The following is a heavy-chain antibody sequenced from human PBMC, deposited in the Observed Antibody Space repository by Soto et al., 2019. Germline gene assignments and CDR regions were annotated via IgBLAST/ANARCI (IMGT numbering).Heavy chain of an antibody. CDR3: ARDSRYYYYGMDV. CDR2: IYYSGST. J-gene: IGHJ6*02. CDR1: GGSISSYY. V-gene: IGHV4-59*01. Sequence: SETLSLTCTVSGGSISSYYWSWIRQPPGKGLEWIGYIYYSGSTNYNPSLKSRVTISVDTSKNQFSLKLSSVTAADTAVYYCARDSRYYYYGMDVWGQGTTVTVSS.